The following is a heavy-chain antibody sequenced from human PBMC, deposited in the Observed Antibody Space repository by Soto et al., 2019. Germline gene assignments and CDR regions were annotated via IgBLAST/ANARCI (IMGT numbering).Heavy chain of an antibody. D-gene: IGHD3-22*01. CDR1: GYSFTSYW. CDR3: ARRRVITNYYGMDV. V-gene: IGHV5-10-1*01. Sequence: LGESLKISCKGSGYSFTSYWISWVRQMPGKGLEWMGRIDPSDSYTNYSPSFQGHVTISADKFISTAYLQWSSLKASDSSMYFCARRRVITNYYGMDVWGQGTTVTVSS. J-gene: IGHJ6*02. CDR2: IDPSDSYT.